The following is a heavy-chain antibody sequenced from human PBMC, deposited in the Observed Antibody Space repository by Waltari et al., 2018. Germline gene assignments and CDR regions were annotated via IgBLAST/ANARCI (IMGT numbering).Heavy chain of an antibody. Sequence: QVQLQESGPGLVKPSETLSLTCTVSGGSISSYYWSWIRQPAGKGLEWIGRIYTSGSTNYNPSLKSRGTMSVDTSKNQFSLKLSSVTAADTAVYYCAIRITMVRGDAFDIWGQGTMVTVSS. CDR1: GGSISSYY. V-gene: IGHV4-4*07. CDR3: AIRITMVRGDAFDI. D-gene: IGHD3-10*01. CDR2: IYTSGST. J-gene: IGHJ3*02.